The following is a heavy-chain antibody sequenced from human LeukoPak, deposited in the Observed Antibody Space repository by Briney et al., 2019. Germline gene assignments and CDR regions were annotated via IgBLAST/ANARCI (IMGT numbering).Heavy chain of an antibody. CDR1: GFTFATYE. CDR2: ISGSGGAI. D-gene: IGHD2-2*01. Sequence: GGSLRLSCATSGFTFATYEMNWVRQAPGKGLEWVSHISGSGGAIYYADSVKGRFTISRDNAKNSLYLQMSSLRVEDTAVYYCARRYCSSTSCTLDYWGQGTLVTVSP. V-gene: IGHV3-48*03. CDR3: ARRYCSSTSCTLDY. J-gene: IGHJ4*02.